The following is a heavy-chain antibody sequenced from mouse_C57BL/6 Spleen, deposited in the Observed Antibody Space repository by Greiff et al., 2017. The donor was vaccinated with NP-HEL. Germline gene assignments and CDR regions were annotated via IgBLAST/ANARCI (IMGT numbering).Heavy chain of an antibody. Sequence: EVHLVESGGGLVKPGGSLKLSCAASGFTFSDYGMHWVRQAPEKGLEWVAYISSGSSTIYYADTVKGRFTISRDNAKNTLFLQMTSLRSEDTAMYYCARTGGSSPFAYWGQGTLVTVSA. CDR1: GFTFSDYG. D-gene: IGHD1-1*01. J-gene: IGHJ3*01. CDR2: ISSGSSTI. V-gene: IGHV5-17*01. CDR3: ARTGGSSPFAY.